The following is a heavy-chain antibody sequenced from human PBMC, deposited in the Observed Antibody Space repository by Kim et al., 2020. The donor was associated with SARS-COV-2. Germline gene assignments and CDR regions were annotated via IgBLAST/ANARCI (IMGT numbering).Heavy chain of an antibody. D-gene: IGHD2-2*01. J-gene: IGHJ5*01. CDR1: GGSFSGYY. Sequence: SETLSLTCAVYGGSFSGYYWSWIGQPPGKGLEWIGEINHSGSTNYNPSLKSRVTISVDTSKNQFSLKLSSVTAADTAVYYCARVGAKDIVVVPAARNNW. V-gene: IGHV4-34*01. CDR3: ARVGAKDIVVVPAARNNW. CDR2: INHSGST.